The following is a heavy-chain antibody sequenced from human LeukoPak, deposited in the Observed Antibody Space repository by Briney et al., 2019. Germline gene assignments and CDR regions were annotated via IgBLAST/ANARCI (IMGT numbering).Heavy chain of an antibody. Sequence: PSETLSLTRTVSGGSISRYYWSWIRQPPGKGLEWIGYIYYSGSTSYNPSLESRVTISVDTSKNQFSLKLSSVTAADTAVYYCARGRTWDSCSSTSCPPKPTTQFDYWGQGTLVTVSS. J-gene: IGHJ4*02. D-gene: IGHD2-2*01. V-gene: IGHV4-59*12. CDR3: ARGRTWDSCSSTSCPPKPTTQFDY. CDR1: GGSISRYY. CDR2: IYYSGST.